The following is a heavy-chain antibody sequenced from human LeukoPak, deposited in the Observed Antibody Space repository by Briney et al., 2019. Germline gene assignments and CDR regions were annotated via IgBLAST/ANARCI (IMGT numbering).Heavy chain of an antibody. D-gene: IGHD3-10*01. CDR3: ARDYYGSGGNDY. J-gene: IGHJ4*02. V-gene: IGHV1-2*02. CDR2: INPNSGGT. CDR1: GYTFTNYY. Sequence: ASVKVSCKASGYTFTNYYIHWVRQAPGQGLEWMGWINPNSGGTNYAQKFQGRVTMTRDTSVSTAYMELSRLRSDDTAVYYCARDYYGSGGNDYWGQGTLVTVSS.